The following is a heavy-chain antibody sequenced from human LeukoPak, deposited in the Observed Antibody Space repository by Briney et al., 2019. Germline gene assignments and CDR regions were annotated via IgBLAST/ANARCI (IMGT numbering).Heavy chain of an antibody. CDR2: IYYSGST. V-gene: IGHV4-59*01. CDR1: HGSISVYS. Sequence: SETLSLTCTVSHGSISVYSWSWVRRPPGKGLEWIGYIYYSGSTNYNPSLKSRVTMSVDTSKNQFSLRLRSVTAADTAVYYCARGRNTYLDYWGQGTLVTVPS. J-gene: IGHJ4*02. CDR3: ARGRNTYLDY.